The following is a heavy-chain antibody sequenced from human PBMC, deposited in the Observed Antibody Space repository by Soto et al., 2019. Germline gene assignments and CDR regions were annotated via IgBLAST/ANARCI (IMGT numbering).Heavy chain of an antibody. CDR2: ISAYNGNT. V-gene: IGHV1-18*01. CDR1: GYTFTSYG. D-gene: IGHD6-19*01. Sequence: GASVKVSCKASGYTFTSYGISWVRQAPGQGLEWMRWISAYNGNTNYAQKLQGRVTMTTDTSTSTAYMELRSLRSDDTAVYYCARDHLDVRESSGWYSDGGPAGFDPWGQGTLVTVSS. CDR3: ARDHLDVRESSGWYSDGGPAGFDP. J-gene: IGHJ5*02.